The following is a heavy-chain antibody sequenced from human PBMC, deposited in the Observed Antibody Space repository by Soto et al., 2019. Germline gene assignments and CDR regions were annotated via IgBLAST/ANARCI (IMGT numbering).Heavy chain of an antibody. J-gene: IGHJ6*02. CDR1: GFTFSSYA. D-gene: IGHD6-6*01. Sequence: GGSLRLSCAASGFTFSSYAMHWVRQAPGKGLEWVAVISYDGSNKYYADSVKGRFTISRDNSKNTLYLQMNSLRAEDTAVYYCARDFGAAPYYYYYYGMDVWGQGTTVTVSS. CDR3: ARDFGAAPYYYYYYGMDV. V-gene: IGHV3-30-3*01. CDR2: ISYDGSNK.